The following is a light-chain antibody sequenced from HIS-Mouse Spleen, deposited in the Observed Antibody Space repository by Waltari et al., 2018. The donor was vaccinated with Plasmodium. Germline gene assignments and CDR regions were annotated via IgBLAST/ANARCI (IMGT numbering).Light chain of an antibody. V-gene: IGLV3-1*01. CDR3: QAWDSSVV. Sequence: SYELTQPPSVSVSPGQTASITCSGDKLGDQYACWYQQKPGQSPVLVIYQDSKPPSGIPERFSGSNSGNTATLTISGTQAMDEADYYCQAWDSSVVFGGGTKLTVL. CDR2: QDS. J-gene: IGLJ2*01. CDR1: KLGDQY.